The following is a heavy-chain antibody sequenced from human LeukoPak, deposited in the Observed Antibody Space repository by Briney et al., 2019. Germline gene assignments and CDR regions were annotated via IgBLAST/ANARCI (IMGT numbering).Heavy chain of an antibody. CDR1: GFTFSNYE. J-gene: IGHJ4*02. Sequence: TGGSLRLSCAASGFTFSNYEMNWVRQAPGKGLEWVSYISSSSTTIYNADSVEGRCTISRDNAKNLLFLQMSSLRAEDTAVYYCAREGWYGEPLSYWGQGTLVTVSS. CDR3: AREGWYGEPLSY. CDR2: ISSSSTTI. D-gene: IGHD3-10*01. V-gene: IGHV3-48*03.